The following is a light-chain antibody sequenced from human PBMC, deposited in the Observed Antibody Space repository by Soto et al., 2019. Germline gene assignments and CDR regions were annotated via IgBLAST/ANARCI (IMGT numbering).Light chain of an antibody. V-gene: IGLV8-61*01. Sequence: QTVVTQESSFSVSHGGTVTLTCGLISGRVYTANNPKWYQQTPGQAPRTLLYSTSTRYSGVPDRLSGSILGNKAPLTITGAHADDESYYYCALFMGNGISVFGTGTKVTVL. CDR2: STS. J-gene: IGLJ1*01. CDR1: SGRVYTANN. CDR3: ALFMGNGISV.